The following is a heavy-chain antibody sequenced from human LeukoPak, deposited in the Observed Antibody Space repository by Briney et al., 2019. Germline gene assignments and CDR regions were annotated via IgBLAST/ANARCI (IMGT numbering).Heavy chain of an antibody. V-gene: IGHV3-9*03. Sequence: GGSLRLSCAASGFTFDDYAMHWVRQAPGKGLEWVSGISWNSGSIGYADSVKGRFTISRDNAKNSLYLQMNSLRAEGMALYYCAKDSRRYCSGGSCYSGLDYWGQGTLVTVSS. J-gene: IGHJ4*02. CDR1: GFTFDDYA. CDR2: ISWNSGSI. D-gene: IGHD2-15*01. CDR3: AKDSRRYCSGGSCYSGLDY.